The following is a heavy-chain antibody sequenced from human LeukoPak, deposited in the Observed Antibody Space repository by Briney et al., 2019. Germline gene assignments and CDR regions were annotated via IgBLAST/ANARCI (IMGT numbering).Heavy chain of an antibody. D-gene: IGHD3-10*01. V-gene: IGHV1-8*01. J-gene: IGHJ4*02. CDR3: ARVAIRAVRGVIGY. CDR1: GYTFTSYD. CDR2: MNPNSGNT. Sequence: VSVKVSCKASGYTFTSYDINWVRQATGQGLEWMGWMNPNSGNTGYAQKFQGRVTMTRNTSISTAYMELSSLRSEDTAVYYCARVAIRAVRGVIGYWGQGTLVTVSS.